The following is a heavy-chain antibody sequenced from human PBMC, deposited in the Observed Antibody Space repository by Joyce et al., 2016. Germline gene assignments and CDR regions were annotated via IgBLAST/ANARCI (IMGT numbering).Heavy chain of an antibody. CDR1: GFTFSSYR. CDR2: LSSSSSYI. CDR3: ARSSYTNGIFDY. Sequence: EVQLVESGGGLVKPGGSLRLSCAASGFTFSSYRMIWVRQAPGKGLVVVSSLSSSSSYIKYTDSVKGRFTISRDNAKNSLYLQMNSLRVEDTAVYYCARSSYTNGIFDYWGQGTLVTVSS. J-gene: IGHJ4*02. D-gene: IGHD2-8*01. V-gene: IGHV3-21*01.